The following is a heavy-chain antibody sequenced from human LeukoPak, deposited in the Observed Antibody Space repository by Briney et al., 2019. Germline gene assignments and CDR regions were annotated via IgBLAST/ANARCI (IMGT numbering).Heavy chain of an antibody. Sequence: GGSLRLSCAASGFTFRSYSMNWVRQAPGKGLEWVSSISSSSSYIYYADSVKGRFTISRDNAKNSLYLQMNSLRAEDTAVYYCARQTGSGLFILPGGQGTLVTVPS. CDR1: GFTFRSYS. V-gene: IGHV3-21*01. J-gene: IGHJ4*02. CDR2: ISSSSSYI. D-gene: IGHD3/OR15-3a*01. CDR3: ARQTGSGLFILP.